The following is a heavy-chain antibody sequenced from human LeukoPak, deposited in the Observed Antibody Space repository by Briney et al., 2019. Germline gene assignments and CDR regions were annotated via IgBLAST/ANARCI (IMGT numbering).Heavy chain of an antibody. CDR2: IHTSGST. Sequence: SETLSLTCTVSGGSISSYYWNWIRQPAGKGLEWVGRIHTSGSTNYNPSLKSRVTISVDTSKNQFSLKLSSVTAADTAVYYCAREYSNPIYYYYYMDVWGKGTTVTVSS. J-gene: IGHJ6*03. CDR3: AREYSNPIYYYYYMDV. D-gene: IGHD4-11*01. V-gene: IGHV4-4*07. CDR1: GGSISSYY.